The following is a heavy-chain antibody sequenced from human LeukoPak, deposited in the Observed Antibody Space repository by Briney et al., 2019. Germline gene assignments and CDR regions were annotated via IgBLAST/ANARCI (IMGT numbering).Heavy chain of an antibody. V-gene: IGHV3-30-3*01. CDR1: GFTFSSYA. Sequence: GGSLRLSCAASGFTFSSYAINWVRQAPGKGLEWVALISYDGSGQYYTESVKGRFTISRDNSKNTLYLQVNSLRVEDTAVYYCARANRPFHTSGWYKDYWGQGSHVSVSS. CDR2: ISYDGSGQ. J-gene: IGHJ4*02. D-gene: IGHD6-19*01. CDR3: ARANRPFHTSGWYKDY.